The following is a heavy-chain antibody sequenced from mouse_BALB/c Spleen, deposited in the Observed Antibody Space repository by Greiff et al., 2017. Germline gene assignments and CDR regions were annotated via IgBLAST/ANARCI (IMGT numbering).Heavy chain of an antibody. CDR2: ISYSGST. J-gene: IGHJ3*01. Sequence: VQLVESGPGLVKPSQSLSLTCTVTGYSITSDYAWNWIRQFPGNKLEWMGYISYSGSTSYNPSLKSRISITRDTSKNQFFLQLNSVTTEDTATYYCARENYGNIFAYWGQGTLVTVSA. CDR3: ARENYGNIFAY. D-gene: IGHD2-1*01. CDR1: GYSITSDYA. V-gene: IGHV3-2*02.